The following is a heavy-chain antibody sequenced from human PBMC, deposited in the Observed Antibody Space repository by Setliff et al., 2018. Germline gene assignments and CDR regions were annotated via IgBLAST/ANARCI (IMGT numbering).Heavy chain of an antibody. CDR2: ISPDSIHI. CDR1: GFSFRTFS. J-gene: IGHJ3*02. V-gene: IGHV3-21*01. D-gene: IGHD6-25*01. CDR3: ARSPANGGHDAFDI. Sequence: PGGSLRLSCAASGFSFRTFSMHWVRQAPGKGLEWVSSISPDSIHIYYADSVKGRSTISRDNARDSLYLHMNSLGAEDTAVYYCARSPANGGHDAFDIWGQGTMGTVS.